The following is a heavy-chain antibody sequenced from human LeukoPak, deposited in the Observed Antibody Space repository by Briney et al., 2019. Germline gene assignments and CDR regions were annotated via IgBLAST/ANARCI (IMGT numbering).Heavy chain of an antibody. J-gene: IGHJ4*02. CDR3: ARRYDFWSGYFDY. V-gene: IGHV5-51*01. CDR2: IYPGDSDT. Sequence: GESLKISCKGSGYSFTSYWIGWVRPLPGKGLEWMGIIYPGDSDTRYSPSFQGQVTISADKSISTAYLQWSSLKASDTAMYYCARRYDFWSGYFDYWGQGTLVTVSS. CDR1: GYSFTSYW. D-gene: IGHD3-3*01.